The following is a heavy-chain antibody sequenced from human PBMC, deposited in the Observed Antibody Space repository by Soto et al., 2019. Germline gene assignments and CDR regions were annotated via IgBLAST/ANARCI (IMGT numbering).Heavy chain of an antibody. CDR1: GFTFSSYA. CDR3: AKGSPFPLGALDYNWFDP. V-gene: IGHV3-23*01. Sequence: GGSLRLSCAASGFTFSSYAMSWVRQAPGKGLEWVSAISGSGGSTYYADSVKGRFTISRDNSKNTLYLQMNSLRAEDTAVYYCAKGSPFPLGALDYNWFDPWGQGTLVTVSS. J-gene: IGHJ5*02. CDR2: ISGSGGST. D-gene: IGHD3-9*01.